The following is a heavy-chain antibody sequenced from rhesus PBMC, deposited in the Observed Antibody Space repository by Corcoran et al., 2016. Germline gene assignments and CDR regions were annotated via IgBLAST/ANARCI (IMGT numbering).Heavy chain of an antibody. CDR1: GVSRSGGYY. Sequence: QVQLQESGPGLVKPSETLSLTGAVSGVSRSGGYYWSWIRPPPGKGLEWIGYIYGISGSTNYNPSLKNRVTISKDTSKNQFSLKLSSVTAAYTAVYYCARERAGSSYFDYWGQGVLVTVSS. D-gene: IGHD1-1*01. J-gene: IGHJ4*01. CDR3: ARERAGSSYFDY. CDR2: IYGISGST. V-gene: IGHV4-76*01.